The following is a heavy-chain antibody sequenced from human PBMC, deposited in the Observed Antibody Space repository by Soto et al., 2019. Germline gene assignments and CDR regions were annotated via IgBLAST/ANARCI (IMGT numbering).Heavy chain of an antibody. CDR2: ISSSGGSV. V-gene: IGHV3-21*01. CDR1: GFTFSTYS. CDR3: ARGRSINTNMDY. J-gene: IGHJ4*02. Sequence: EVQLVESGGGLVKPGGSLRLSCAASGFTFSTYSMNWVRQAPGKGLEWISSISSSGGSVSYAESVKGRFTISRDNAKNSLYLQMESLRAEDTAVYYCARGRSINTNMDYWGQGTLVTVSS. D-gene: IGHD2-2*01.